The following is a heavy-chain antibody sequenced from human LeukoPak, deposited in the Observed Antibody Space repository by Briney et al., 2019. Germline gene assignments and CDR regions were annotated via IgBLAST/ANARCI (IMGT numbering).Heavy chain of an antibody. D-gene: IGHD5-24*01. CDR1: GFTLNMYA. V-gene: IGHV3-64*01. CDR3: ARGRDVYKSRYFDY. J-gene: IGHJ4*02. Sequence: GGSLRLSCAASGFTLNMYAMHWVRQAPGKGLEYVSTIVNNGDSTFYANSVKGRFTISRDNFKNTLYLQMGSLGAEDMAVYYCARGRDVYKSRYFDYWGQGTLVTVSS. CDR2: IVNNGDST.